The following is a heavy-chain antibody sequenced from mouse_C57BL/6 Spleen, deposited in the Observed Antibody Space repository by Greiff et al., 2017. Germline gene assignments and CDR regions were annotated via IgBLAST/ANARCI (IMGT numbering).Heavy chain of an antibody. Sequence: VQLQQPGAELVRPGSSVKLSCKASGYTFTSYWMHWVKQRPIQGLEWIGNIDPSDSETPYNQQFKDKATLTVDKSSSTAYMQLSSLTSEDSAVYYCARSDYSNYLYWYFDVWGTGTTVTVSS. CDR3: ARSDYSNYLYWYFDV. CDR1: GYTFTSYW. J-gene: IGHJ1*03. V-gene: IGHV1-52*01. D-gene: IGHD2-5*01. CDR2: IDPSDSET.